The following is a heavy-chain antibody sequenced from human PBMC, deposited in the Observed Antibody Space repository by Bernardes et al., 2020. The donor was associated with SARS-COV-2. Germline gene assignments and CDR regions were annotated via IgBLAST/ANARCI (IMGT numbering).Heavy chain of an antibody. V-gene: IGHV1-2*02. J-gene: IGHJ4*02. Sequence: SVTVSCKSSGYTFSHYYIHWLRQPPGQGFDWMGWISYKCGAANYAQKFQGRVTITRDSAISTEYMELSRLTSDDTAVYYCSKTFYYDRGGDSVFDHWGQGTLVAVSS. CDR3: SKTFYYDRGGDSVFDH. D-gene: IGHD2-21*01. CDR1: GYTFSHYY. CDR2: ISYKCGAA.